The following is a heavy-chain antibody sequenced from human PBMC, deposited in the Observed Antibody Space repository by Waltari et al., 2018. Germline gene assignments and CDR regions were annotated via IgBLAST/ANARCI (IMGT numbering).Heavy chain of an antibody. V-gene: IGHV4-30-4*08. J-gene: IGHJ5*02. D-gene: IGHD1-1*01. Sequence: QVQLQESGPGLVKPSQTLSLTCTVSGGSLSSGDYYWSWIRQPPGKGLEWIGYIYYSGSTYYNPSLKSRVTISVDTSKNQFSLKLSSVTAADTAVYYCASSWNIHLGWFDPWGQGTLVTVSS. CDR2: IYYSGST. CDR3: ASSWNIHLGWFDP. CDR1: GGSLSSGDYY.